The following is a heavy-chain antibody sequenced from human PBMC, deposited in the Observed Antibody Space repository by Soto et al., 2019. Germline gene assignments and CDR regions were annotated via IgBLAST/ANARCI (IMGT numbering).Heavy chain of an antibody. D-gene: IGHD3-3*01. CDR1: GFTFSDYY. V-gene: IGHV3-11*01. CDR3: ARDPELDFWSGYYTGYFDY. J-gene: IGHJ4*02. Sequence: LRLSCAASGFTFSDYYMSWIRQAPGKGLEWVSYISSSGSTIYYADSVKGRFTISRDNAKNSLYLQMNSLRAEDTAVYYCARDPELDFWSGYYTGYFDYWGQGTLVTVSS. CDR2: ISSSGSTI.